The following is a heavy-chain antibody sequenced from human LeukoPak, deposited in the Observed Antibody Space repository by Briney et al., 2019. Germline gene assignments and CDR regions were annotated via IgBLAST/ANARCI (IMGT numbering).Heavy chain of an antibody. CDR1: GFIFRNYW. J-gene: IGHJ4*02. CDR3: ANQYLEGRRRSGWYLTYYFDY. V-gene: IGHV3-23*01. D-gene: IGHD6-19*01. Sequence: GGSLRLSCAASGFIFRNYWMSWVRQAPGKGLEWVSAISGSGGSTYYADSVKGRFTISRDNSKNTLYLQMNSLRAEDTAVYYCANQYLEGRRRSGWYLTYYFDYWGQGTLVTVSS. CDR2: ISGSGGST.